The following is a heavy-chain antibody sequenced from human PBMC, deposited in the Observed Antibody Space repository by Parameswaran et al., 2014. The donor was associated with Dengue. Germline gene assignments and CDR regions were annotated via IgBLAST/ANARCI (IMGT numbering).Heavy chain of an antibody. J-gene: IGHJ5*01. CDR3: ARAGGVSGANYGLLDS. Sequence: RWIRQPPGKGLEWVSVIYSGGNTYSAVTVRGRFTISRDNSKNTIYLQMNSLGTEDTAMYYCARAGGVSGANYGLLDSWGQGTLVTVSS. CDR2: IYSGGNT. V-gene: IGHV3-53*01. D-gene: IGHD4-17*01.